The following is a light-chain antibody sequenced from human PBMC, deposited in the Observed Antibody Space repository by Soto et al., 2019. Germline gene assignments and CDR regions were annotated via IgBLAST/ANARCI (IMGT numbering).Light chain of an antibody. CDR3: SSFTSGSTLVV. Sequence: QSALTQPASVSGSPGQSITISCTGTSGDVGGYNFVSWYQQYPGKAPKLIIYEVSNRPSGVSNRFSGSKSGNTASLTISGLQAEDEADYYCSSFTSGSTLVVFGGGTKVTVL. CDR2: EVS. V-gene: IGLV2-14*01. J-gene: IGLJ2*01. CDR1: SGDVGGYNF.